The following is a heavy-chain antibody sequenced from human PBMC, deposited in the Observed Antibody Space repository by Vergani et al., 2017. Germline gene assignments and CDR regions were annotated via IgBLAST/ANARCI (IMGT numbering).Heavy chain of an antibody. J-gene: IGHJ4*02. CDR2: IIPIFGTA. CDR1: GGTFSSYP. V-gene: IGHV1-69*01. D-gene: IGHD2-2*01. CDR3: ASRYCSSTSCYKAYDY. Sequence: QVQLVQSGAEVKKPGSSVKVSCKASGGTFSSYPISWVRQAPGQALEWMGGIIPIFGTANYAQKFQGRVTITADESTSTAYMELSSLRSEDTAVYYCASRYCSSTSCYKAYDYWGQGTLVTVSS.